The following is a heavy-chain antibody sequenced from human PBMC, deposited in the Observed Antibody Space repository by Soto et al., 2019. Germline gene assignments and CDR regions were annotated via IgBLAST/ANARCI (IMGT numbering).Heavy chain of an antibody. J-gene: IGHJ4*02. CDR3: ARLLHDYGGNTDYYFDY. D-gene: IGHD4-17*01. V-gene: IGHV4-34*01. CDR2: INHSGST. Sequence: SETLSLTCAVYGGSFSGYYWSWIRQPPGKGLEWIGEINHSGSTNYNPSLKSRVTISVYTSKNQFSLKLSSVTAADTAVYYCARLLHDYGGNTDYYFDYWGQGTLVTVSS. CDR1: GGSFSGYY.